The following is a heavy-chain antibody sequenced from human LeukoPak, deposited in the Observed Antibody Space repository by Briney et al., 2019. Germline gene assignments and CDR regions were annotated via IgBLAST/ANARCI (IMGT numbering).Heavy chain of an antibody. V-gene: IGHV4-4*07. CDR3: AREGSMTARPFVSIDY. CDR2: IHASGST. J-gene: IGHJ4*02. Sequence: SETLSLTCAVSGGSISSYYWSWIRQPAGKGREWIGRIHASGSTDYNPSLESRVTMSVDTSKSQFSLRLSSVTAADTAVYYCAREGSMTARPFVSIDYWGQGTLVTVSS. D-gene: IGHD6-6*01. CDR1: GGSISSYY.